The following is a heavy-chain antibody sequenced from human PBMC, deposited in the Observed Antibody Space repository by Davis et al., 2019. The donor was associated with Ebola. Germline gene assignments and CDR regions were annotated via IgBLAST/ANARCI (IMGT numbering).Heavy chain of an antibody. D-gene: IGHD3-3*01. CDR1: GFTFTAAW. Sequence: PGGSLRLSCAASGFTFTAAWMSWVRQAPGKGLEWVAVISYDGSNKYYADSVKGRFTISRDNSKNTLYLQMNSLRAEDTAVYYCAKPTYDFWSGYSTYYFDYWGQGTLVTVSS. J-gene: IGHJ4*02. CDR2: ISYDGSNK. V-gene: IGHV3-30*18. CDR3: AKPTYDFWSGYSTYYFDY.